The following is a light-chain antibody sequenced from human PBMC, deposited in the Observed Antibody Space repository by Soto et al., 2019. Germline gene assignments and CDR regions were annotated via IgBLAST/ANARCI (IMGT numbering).Light chain of an antibody. V-gene: IGLV2-14*01. CDR2: EVS. CDR3: ISYTSSSTWV. CDR1: SSDVGGYNY. J-gene: IGLJ3*02. Sequence: QSALTQPASVSGSPGQSITISCTGTSSDVGGYNYVSWYQQHPGTAPKLMIYEVSNRPSGVSDRFSGSRSGNTASLTISGLQAEDESDYYCISYTSSSTWVLGGGTKVTVL.